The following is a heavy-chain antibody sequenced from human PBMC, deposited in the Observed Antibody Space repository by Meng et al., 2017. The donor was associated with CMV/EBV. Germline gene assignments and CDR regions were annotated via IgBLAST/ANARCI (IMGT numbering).Heavy chain of an antibody. D-gene: IGHD6-19*01. J-gene: IGHJ5*02. CDR3: ARGPGIAVAGSFDP. V-gene: IGHV1-2*02. CDR2: INPNSGGT. Sequence: ATGYTFTGYDMHWVRQAPGQGLEWMGWINPNSGGTNYAQKFQGRGTMTRDTAISTAYMELSRLRSDDTAVYYCARGPGIAVAGSFDPWGQGTLVTVSS. CDR1: GYTFTGYD.